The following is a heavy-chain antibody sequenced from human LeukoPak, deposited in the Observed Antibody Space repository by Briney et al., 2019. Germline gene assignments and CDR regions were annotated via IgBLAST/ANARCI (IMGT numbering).Heavy chain of an antibody. V-gene: IGHV3-30*04. Sequence: GGSLRLSCAASGFTFSSYAMHWVRQAPGKGLEWVAVISYDGSNKYYADSVKGRFTISRDNSKNTLYLQMNSLRAEDTAVYYCARDWAGYSSSLDYWGQGTLVTVSS. CDR2: ISYDGSNK. CDR1: GFTFSSYA. J-gene: IGHJ4*02. D-gene: IGHD6-13*01. CDR3: ARDWAGYSSSLDY.